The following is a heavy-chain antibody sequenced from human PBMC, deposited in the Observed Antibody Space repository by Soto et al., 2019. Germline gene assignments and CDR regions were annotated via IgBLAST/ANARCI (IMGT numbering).Heavy chain of an antibody. CDR2: IYSGGST. Sequence: EVQLVESGGGLVQPGGSLRLSCAASGFTVSRNCMSWVRQAPGKGLEWVSVIYSGGSTYYADSVKGRFTISRDNSKNTLYLQMNSLRAEDTATYYCPRDPRRYHWGQGTLVTVSA. CDR1: GFTVSRNC. J-gene: IGHJ5*02. V-gene: IGHV3-66*01. CDR3: PRDPRRYH.